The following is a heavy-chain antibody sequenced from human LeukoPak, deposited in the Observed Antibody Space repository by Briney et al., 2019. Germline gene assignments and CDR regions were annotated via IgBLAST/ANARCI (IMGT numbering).Heavy chain of an antibody. V-gene: IGHV4-59*01. CDR1: GGSISSYY. Sequence: SETLSLTCTVSGGSISSYYWSWIRQPPGKGLEWIGYIYYSGSTNYNPSLKSRVTISVDTSKNQFSLKLSSVTAADTAVYYCARIRYSYSLYYMDVWGKGTTVTVSS. D-gene: IGHD5-18*01. CDR2: IYYSGST. CDR3: ARIRYSYSLYYMDV. J-gene: IGHJ6*03.